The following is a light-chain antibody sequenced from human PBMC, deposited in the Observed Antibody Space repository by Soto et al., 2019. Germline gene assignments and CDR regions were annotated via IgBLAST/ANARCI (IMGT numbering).Light chain of an antibody. CDR1: QSISSW. CDR3: QQYNSYPWT. Sequence: DIQMTKSLSTLSAPVVDRFKINFRASQSISSWLAWYQQKPGKAPKLLIYDASSLESGVPSRFSGSGSGTEFTLTISSLQPDDFATYYCQQYNSYPWTCGQGNKGDIK. J-gene: IGKJ1*01. V-gene: IGKV1-5*01. CDR2: DAS.